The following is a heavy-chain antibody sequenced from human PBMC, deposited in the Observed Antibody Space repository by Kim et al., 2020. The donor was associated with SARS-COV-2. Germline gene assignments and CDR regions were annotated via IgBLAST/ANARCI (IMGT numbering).Heavy chain of an antibody. Sequence: ASVKVSCKASGYTFTGYYMHWVRQAPGQGLEWMGWINPNSGGTNYAQKFQGRVTMTRDTSISTAYMELSRLRSDDTAVYYCARAFTTVVRAPLGYYWGQGTLVTVSS. D-gene: IGHD4-17*01. J-gene: IGHJ4*02. CDR2: INPNSGGT. CDR3: ARAFTTVVRAPLGYY. CDR1: GYTFTGYY. V-gene: IGHV1-2*02.